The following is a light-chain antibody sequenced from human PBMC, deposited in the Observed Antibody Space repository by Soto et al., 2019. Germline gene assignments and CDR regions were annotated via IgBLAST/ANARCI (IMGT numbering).Light chain of an antibody. J-gene: IGLJ1*01. Sequence: QSALTQPASVSGSPGQSITISCTGTSSDVGGYNFVSWYQHHPGRAPRLIIYDVANRPSGVSSRFSASKSGNTASLTISGLQAEDEADYYCTSFSSNTTPFVFGTGTKLTVL. CDR1: SSDVGGYNF. CDR3: TSFSSNTTPFV. CDR2: DVA. V-gene: IGLV2-14*03.